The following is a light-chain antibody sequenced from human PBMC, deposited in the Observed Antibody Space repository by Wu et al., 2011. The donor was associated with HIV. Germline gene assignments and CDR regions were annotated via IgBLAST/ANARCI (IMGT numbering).Light chain of an antibody. CDR1: QSVSSSY. CDR3: QQYNNWPQS. CDR2: GAS. Sequence: EIVLTQSPGTLSLSPGERATLSCRASQSVSSSYLAWYQQKPGQAPRLLIYGASSRATGIPDRFSGSGSGTDFTLTISRLEPEDFAVYYCQQYNNWPQSFGQGTKAGDQT. J-gene: IGKJ2*03. V-gene: IGKV3-20*01.